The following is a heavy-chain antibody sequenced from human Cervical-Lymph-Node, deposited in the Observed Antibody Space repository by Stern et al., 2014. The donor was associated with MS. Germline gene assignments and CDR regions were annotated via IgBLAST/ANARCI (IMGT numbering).Heavy chain of an antibody. D-gene: IGHD5-24*01. CDR3: ARETRHGYNFDY. CDR1: GGAFSSFA. Sequence: VQLVQSGAEVKKPGSSVKVSCTLSGGAFSSFAVSWVRQAPGQGLEWMGGILPVLTTPNYAQKFQGRVTITADEATSTVYMEVRSLKSDDTAIYFCARETRHGYNFDYWGQGTLVTVSS. CDR2: ILPVLTTP. J-gene: IGHJ4*02. V-gene: IGHV1-69*19.